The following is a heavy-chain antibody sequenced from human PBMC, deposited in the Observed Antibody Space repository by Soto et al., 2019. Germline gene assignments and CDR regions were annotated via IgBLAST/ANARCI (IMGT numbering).Heavy chain of an antibody. CDR1: GYTFTSYG. Sequence: QVQLVQSGVEVEKPGASVKVSCKASGYTFTSYGVSWVRQAPGQGLEWMGWISAYNGNTNYAQKFQGRVTMTTDTSTSTAYMELRSLRSDDTAVYYFARDVTTVTTGGPDYWGQGTLVTVSS. CDR3: ARDVTTVTTGGPDY. CDR2: ISAYNGNT. V-gene: IGHV1-18*01. J-gene: IGHJ4*02. D-gene: IGHD4-17*01.